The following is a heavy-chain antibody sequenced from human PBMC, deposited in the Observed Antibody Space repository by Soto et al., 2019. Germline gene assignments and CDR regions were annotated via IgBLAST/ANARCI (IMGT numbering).Heavy chain of an antibody. D-gene: IGHD1-7*01. J-gene: IGHJ4*02. V-gene: IGHV3-23*01. Sequence: EVQLLEAGGGLVQPGGSLRLSCAASGFTFSIYGMTWVRQAPGKGLEWVSFSSATGAGTYYADSVKGRFTISRDNSKNTLYLQMTRQRADDTAVYYCAKDRRAGGNYGFYADFWGQGALVIVSS. CDR3: AKDRRAGGNYGFYADF. CDR2: SSATGAGT. CDR1: GFTFSIYG.